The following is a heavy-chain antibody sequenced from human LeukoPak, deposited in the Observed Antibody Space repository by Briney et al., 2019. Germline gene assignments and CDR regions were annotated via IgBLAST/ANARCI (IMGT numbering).Heavy chain of an antibody. D-gene: IGHD3-22*01. Sequence: PSETLSLTCAVSGYSISSGYYWGWIRQPPGKGLEWIGSIYHSGSTYYNPSLKSRVTISVDTSKNQFSLKLSSVTAADTAVYYCAREWPDLHYYDSSGYAVFDYWGQGTLVTVSS. V-gene: IGHV4-38-2*02. CDR3: AREWPDLHYYDSSGYAVFDY. CDR1: GYSISSGYY. J-gene: IGHJ4*02. CDR2: IYHSGST.